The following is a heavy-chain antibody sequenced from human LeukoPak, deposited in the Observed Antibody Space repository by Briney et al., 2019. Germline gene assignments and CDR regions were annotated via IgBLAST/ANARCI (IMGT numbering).Heavy chain of an antibody. CDR1: GYTFTGYY. V-gene: IGHV1-2*02. J-gene: IGHJ4*02. CDR2: INPNSGGT. CDR3: ASLRRDSSAPFDY. Sequence: ASVKVSCKASGYTFTGYYMHWVRQAPGQGLEWMGWINPNSGGTNYAQKFQGRVTITRNTSVSTAYMELSSLRSEDTAVYYCASLRRDSSAPFDYWGQGTLVTVSS. D-gene: IGHD3-22*01.